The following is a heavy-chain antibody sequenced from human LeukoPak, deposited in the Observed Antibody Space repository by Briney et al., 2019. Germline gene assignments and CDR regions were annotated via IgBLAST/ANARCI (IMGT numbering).Heavy chain of an antibody. CDR1: GGSISSYY. D-gene: IGHD3-22*01. Sequence: PSETLSLTCTVSGGSISSYYWSWIRQPPGKGLEWIGEINHSGSTNYNPSLKSRVTISVDTSKNQFSLKLSSVTAADTAVYYCARATYYYDSSGYYLDYWGQGTLVTVSS. J-gene: IGHJ4*02. CDR2: INHSGST. V-gene: IGHV4-34*01. CDR3: ARATYYYDSSGYYLDY.